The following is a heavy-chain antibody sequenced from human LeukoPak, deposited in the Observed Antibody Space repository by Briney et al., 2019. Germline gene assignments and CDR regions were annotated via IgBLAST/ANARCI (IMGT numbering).Heavy chain of an antibody. J-gene: IGHJ6*02. Sequence: SVKVSCKASGDTFSSYAISWVRQAPGQGLEWMGGIIPIFGTANYAQKFQGRVTITADESTSTAYMELSSLRSEDTAVYYCARDVGGGGPLPYDILTGYYPTVYGMDVWGQGTTVTVSS. CDR3: ARDVGGGGPLPYDILTGYYPTVYGMDV. CDR1: GDTFSSYA. D-gene: IGHD3-9*01. V-gene: IGHV1-69*13. CDR2: IIPIFGTA.